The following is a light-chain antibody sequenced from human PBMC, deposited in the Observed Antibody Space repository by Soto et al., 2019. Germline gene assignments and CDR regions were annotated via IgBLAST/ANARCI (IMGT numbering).Light chain of an antibody. CDR3: QHYNYWPPKT. J-gene: IGKJ1*01. CDR1: QSISSY. V-gene: IGKV3-15*01. Sequence: IVLTQSPATLSLYPGDRATLSLRVSQSISSYLAWYQHKSGQAPRLLIYGAYTRATGIPARFSGSGSGTDFTLTISGLQSEDFAVYYCQHYNYWPPKTFGQGTKVDIK. CDR2: GAY.